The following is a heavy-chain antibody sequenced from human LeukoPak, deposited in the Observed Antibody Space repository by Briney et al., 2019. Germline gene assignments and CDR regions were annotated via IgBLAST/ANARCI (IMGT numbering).Heavy chain of an antibody. CDR2: ISVSGNT. D-gene: IGHD3-22*01. CDR3: AKDQDRSGYYDSSGYPDY. J-gene: IGHJ4*02. V-gene: IGHV3-23*01. Sequence: GGSLRLSCAASGFTLSSYAMSWVRQGPGKGLEWVSAISVSGNTYHADSVKGRFTISRDSSKNTLYLQMNSLRAEDTAVYYCAKDQDRSGYYDSSGYPDYWGQGTLVTVSS. CDR1: GFTLSSYA.